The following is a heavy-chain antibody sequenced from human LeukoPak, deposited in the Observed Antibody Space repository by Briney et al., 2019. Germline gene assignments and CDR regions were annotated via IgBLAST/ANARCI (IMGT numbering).Heavy chain of an antibody. V-gene: IGHV3-30*04. J-gene: IGHJ5*02. Sequence: PGRSLRLSCVASGFTFSTYAMHWVRQAPGKGLEWVAVISYDGSNKYYTDSVKGRFTISRDNSKNTLYLQMNSLRVEATAVYYGARAIGYGDTWGQGTLVTVSS. CDR1: GFTFSTYA. CDR2: ISYDGSNK. CDR3: ARAIGYGDT. D-gene: IGHD3-16*01.